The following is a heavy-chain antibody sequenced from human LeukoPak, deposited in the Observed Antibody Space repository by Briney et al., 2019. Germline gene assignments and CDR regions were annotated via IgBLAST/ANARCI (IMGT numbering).Heavy chain of an antibody. V-gene: IGHV4-61*02. Sequence: SETLSLTCTVSGGSISSGSYYWSWIRQPAGKGLEWIGRIYTGGSTNYNPSLKSRVTISVDTSKNQFSLKLSSVTAADTAVYYCARDGDTTMIVDWGQGTLVTVSS. D-gene: IGHD3-22*01. J-gene: IGHJ4*02. CDR1: GGSISSGSYY. CDR3: ARDGDTTMIVD. CDR2: IYTGGST.